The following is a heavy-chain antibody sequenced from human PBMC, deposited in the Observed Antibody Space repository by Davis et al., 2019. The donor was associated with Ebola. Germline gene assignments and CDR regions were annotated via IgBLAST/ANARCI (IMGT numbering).Heavy chain of an antibody. D-gene: IGHD6-19*01. V-gene: IGHV3-9*01. CDR1: GFVFDDHA. CDR2: INWNSAFI. Sequence: SLKISCTGSGFVFDDHAIHWVRQAPGKGLEWVAGINWNSAFIVYVDSVKGRFTISRDNGKNSLYLQMNGLRDEDTAVYYCARDTTVAGTGFEYWGQGTLVTVSS. CDR3: ARDTTVAGTGFEY. J-gene: IGHJ4*02.